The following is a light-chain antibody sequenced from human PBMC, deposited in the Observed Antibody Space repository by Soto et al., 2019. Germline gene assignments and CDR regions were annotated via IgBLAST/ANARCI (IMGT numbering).Light chain of an antibody. Sequence: QSVLTQPPSVSGAPGQRVTISCTGSSSNIGTGYDVHWYQQLPGTAPKLLIYGNNNRPSGVPDRFSGSKSGTSASLAITGLQAEDEADYYCSSYTSSNSLAFGGGTKLTVL. CDR1: SSNIGTGYD. CDR3: SSYTSSNSLA. V-gene: IGLV1-40*01. CDR2: GNN. J-gene: IGLJ2*01.